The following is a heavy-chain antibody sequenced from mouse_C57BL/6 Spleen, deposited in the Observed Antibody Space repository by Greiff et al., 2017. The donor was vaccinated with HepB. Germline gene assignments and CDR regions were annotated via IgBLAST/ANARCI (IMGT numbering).Heavy chain of an antibody. Sequence: EVKVEESGGGLVQPGGSMKLSCGASGFTFSNYWMNWVRQAPEKGLEWVAEIRLKSDDYVTHYGESVKGRLTISRDDSKSSVYLQMNNLRAEETGIYYCWILLWGQGTTLTVSS. CDR3: WILL. V-gene: IGHV6-6*02. CDR2: IRLKSDDYVT. J-gene: IGHJ2*01. CDR1: GFTFSNYW.